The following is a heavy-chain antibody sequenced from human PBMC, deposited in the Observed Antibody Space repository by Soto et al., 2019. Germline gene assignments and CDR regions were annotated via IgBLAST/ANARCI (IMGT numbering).Heavy chain of an antibody. CDR1: GFTFSDYW. CDR3: ARWEVVTGLDY. CDR2: INQEGSQA. V-gene: IGHV3-7*01. J-gene: IGHJ4*02. D-gene: IGHD3-22*01. Sequence: EVQLVESGGGLVQPGGSLRLSCAASGFTFSDYWMGWVRQAPGKGLEGVANINQEGSQANFVDSVKGRFTISRDNANHSLFLQMNSLRVADTAVYYCARWEVVTGLDYWGQGTLVTVSS.